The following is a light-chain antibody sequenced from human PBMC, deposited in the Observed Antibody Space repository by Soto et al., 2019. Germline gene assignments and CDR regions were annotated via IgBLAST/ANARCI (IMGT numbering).Light chain of an antibody. Sequence: FVLTQSPCTLSFSPGERATLSCMASQTVRNNYLAWYQQKPGQTPRLLIYDASSRATGIPDRFSGSGSGTDFTLTIGSLQAEDVAVYYCQQYYSTPLTFGQGTKVDIK. CDR3: QQYYSTPLT. J-gene: IGKJ1*01. V-gene: IGKV3-20*01. CDR2: DAS. CDR1: QTVRNNY.